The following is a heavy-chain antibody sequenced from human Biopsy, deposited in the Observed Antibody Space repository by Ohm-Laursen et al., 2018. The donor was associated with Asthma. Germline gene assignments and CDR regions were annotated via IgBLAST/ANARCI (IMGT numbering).Heavy chain of an antibody. D-gene: IGHD7-27*01. V-gene: IGHV4-39*01. Sequence: SDTLSLTCIVSGDAMSTSGSHWGWIRQSPGKGLEWIGSIYYSGRTYYNPSLESRVTISADTSKNHFSLKVTSVTAADTAVYYCARHWDWGSFFDYWGQGTPVTVSS. CDR1: GDAMSTSGSH. CDR2: IYYSGRT. CDR3: ARHWDWGSFFDY. J-gene: IGHJ4*02.